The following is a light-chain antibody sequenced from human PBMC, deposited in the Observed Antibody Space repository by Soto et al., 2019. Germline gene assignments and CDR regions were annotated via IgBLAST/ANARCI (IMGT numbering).Light chain of an antibody. V-gene: IGLV2-23*02. Sequence: QSALTQPASVSGSPGQSITISCTGTSSDVGNYIRVSWYQQHPGKAPKVMIYEVSKRPSGVSDRFSGSKSGNTASLTISGLQAEDEADYYCCSYAGGNTGVFGGGTKLTV. J-gene: IGLJ3*02. CDR1: SSDVGNYIR. CDR2: EVS. CDR3: CSYAGGNTGV.